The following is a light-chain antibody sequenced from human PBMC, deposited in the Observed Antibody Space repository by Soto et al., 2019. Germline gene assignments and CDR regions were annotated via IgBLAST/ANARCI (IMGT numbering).Light chain of an antibody. V-gene: IGKV1-33*01. Sequence: DIQMTQSPSSLSASVGDRVTITCQASQDISNYLNWYQQKPGKAPKLLIYDASNLETGVPSRFSGSGSGTEFTLTINSLQPEDFATYYCQQLHSYPFTFGQGTRLEIK. J-gene: IGKJ5*01. CDR1: QDISNY. CDR3: QQLHSYPFT. CDR2: DAS.